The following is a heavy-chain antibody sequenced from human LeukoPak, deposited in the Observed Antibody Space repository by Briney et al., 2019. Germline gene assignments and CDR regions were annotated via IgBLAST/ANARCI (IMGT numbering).Heavy chain of an antibody. J-gene: IGHJ6*02. V-gene: IGHV4-59*01. Sequence: SETLSLTCTVSGGSISSYNWSWIRQPPGKGQEWIGYIYYSGSTNYNPSLKSRVTISVDTSKNQLSLKLSSVTAADTAVYYCARGPWDYGMDVWGQGTTVTVSS. CDR3: ARGPWDYGMDV. CDR1: GGSISSYN. CDR2: IYYSGST. D-gene: IGHD1-26*01.